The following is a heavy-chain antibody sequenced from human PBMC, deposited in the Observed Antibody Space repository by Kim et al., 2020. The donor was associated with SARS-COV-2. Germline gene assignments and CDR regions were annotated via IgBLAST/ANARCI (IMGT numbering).Heavy chain of an antibody. V-gene: IGHV3-74*01. J-gene: IGHJ4*02. CDR2: IDNDGTTT. CDR3: TRGPF. CDR1: GFSFSEWW. Sequence: GGSLRLSCAASGFSFSEWWMDWVCQAPGKGPEWVARIDNDGTTTLYADSVKGRFTISRDNSKNTLYLQMTGLRADDTGVYYCTRGPFWGQGTLVTVSS.